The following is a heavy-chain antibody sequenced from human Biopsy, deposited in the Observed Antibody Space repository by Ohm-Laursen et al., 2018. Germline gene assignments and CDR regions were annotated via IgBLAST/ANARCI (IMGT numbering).Heavy chain of an antibody. CDR3: AKDLLEWLEPS. J-gene: IGHJ4*02. Sequence: GSSVKVSCKTSGYSFTTYDVNWVRQARGQGLEWMGWMIPNSGKTGYAQRFQGRVTLTMNTSIGTAYMELSGLRSEGTAVYYCAKDLLEWLEPSWGQGTLVIVSS. CDR2: MIPNSGKT. CDR1: GYSFTTYD. D-gene: IGHD3-3*01. V-gene: IGHV1-8*01.